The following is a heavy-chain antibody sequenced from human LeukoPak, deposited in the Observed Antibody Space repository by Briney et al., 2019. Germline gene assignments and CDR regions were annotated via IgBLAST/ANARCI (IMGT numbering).Heavy chain of an antibody. CDR2: ISDTGSTI. CDR3: TRRFDS. Sequence: GGSLRLSFVASGFTLSSYSMNWVRQAPGKGLEWVSYISDTGSTIAYADSVKGRFTMSRDEAKNSLHLQMNSLRDEDTAVYYCTRRFDSWGQGVLVTVFS. CDR1: GFTLSSYS. J-gene: IGHJ4*02. V-gene: IGHV3-48*02.